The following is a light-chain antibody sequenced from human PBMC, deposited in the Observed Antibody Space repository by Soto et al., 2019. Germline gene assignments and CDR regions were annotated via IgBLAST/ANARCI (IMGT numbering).Light chain of an antibody. J-gene: IGKJ2*01. CDR3: HQYGSLYT. Sequence: EIVLTQSPGTLSLSPGERATLSCRASQSVSSSYLAWYQQKPGQAPRLLIYGESSRATGIPDRFSGSGSGTDFTLTISRLEPEDFAVYSCHQYGSLYTFGQGTKLEIK. CDR1: QSVSSSY. CDR2: GES. V-gene: IGKV3-20*01.